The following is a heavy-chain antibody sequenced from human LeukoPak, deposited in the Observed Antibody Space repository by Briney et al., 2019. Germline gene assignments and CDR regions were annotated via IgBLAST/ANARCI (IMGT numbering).Heavy chain of an antibody. D-gene: IGHD6-13*01. J-gene: IGHJ6*03. CDR1: GGSISSYY. CDR3: ARDLPSSSWYGYYYYYYMDV. CDR2: IYYSGST. Sequence: PSETLSLTCTVSGGSISSYYWNWIRLPPGKGLEWIGYIYYSGSTNYNPSLKSRVTISVDTSKNQFSLKLSSVTAADTAVYYCARDLPSSSWYGYYYYYYMDVWGKGTTVTVSS. V-gene: IGHV4-59*01.